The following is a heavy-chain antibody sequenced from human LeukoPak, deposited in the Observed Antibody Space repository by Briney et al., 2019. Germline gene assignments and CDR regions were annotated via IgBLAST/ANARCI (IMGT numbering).Heavy chain of an antibody. CDR3: ARLSAVAGNWASDY. V-gene: IGHV4-59*08. CDR1: GGSISNDY. D-gene: IGHD6-19*01. J-gene: IGHJ4*02. Sequence: SGTLSLTCTVSGGSISNDYWSWIRQPPGKGLEWIGYIYYSGSTSYNPSLKSRLTISVHTSKNQFSLKLSSVTAADTAVYYCARLSAVAGNWASDYWGQGTLVTVSS. CDR2: IYYSGST.